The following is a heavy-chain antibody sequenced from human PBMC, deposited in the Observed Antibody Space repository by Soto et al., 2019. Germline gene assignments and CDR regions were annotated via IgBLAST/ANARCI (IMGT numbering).Heavy chain of an antibody. Sequence: QVQLVQSGDEVKKPGASVKVSCKASGYIFVNYGIAWVRQAPGQGLEWMGWISPYTGNTHSATKVQGRLTMTTDTSTSTDYMDLGSLTSDDTAVYYCVMVDNYVTPTPQDVWGQGTTVTVYS. CDR3: VMVDNYVTPTPQDV. D-gene: IGHD3-16*01. J-gene: IGHJ6*02. CDR1: GYIFVNYG. CDR2: ISPYTGNT. V-gene: IGHV1-18*01.